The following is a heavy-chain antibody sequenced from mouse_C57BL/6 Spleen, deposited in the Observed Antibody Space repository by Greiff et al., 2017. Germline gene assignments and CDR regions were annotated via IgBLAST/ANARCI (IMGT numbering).Heavy chain of an antibody. V-gene: IGHV7-3*01. J-gene: IGHJ1*03. CDR2: IRNKANGYTT. CDR1: GFTFTDYY. Sequence: EVQLVESGGGLVQPGGSLSLSCAASGFTFTDYYMSWVRQPPGKALEWLGFIRNKANGYTTEYSASVKGRFTISRDNSQSILYLQMNALRAEDSATYYCARFSITGYFDVWGTGTTVTVSS. D-gene: IGHD1-1*01. CDR3: ARFSITGYFDV.